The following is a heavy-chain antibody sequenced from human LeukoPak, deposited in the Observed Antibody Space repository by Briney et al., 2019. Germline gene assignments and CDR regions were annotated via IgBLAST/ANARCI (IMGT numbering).Heavy chain of an antibody. CDR1: GYTFTGYY. CDR3: ARVYYYDSGRHFDY. D-gene: IGHD3-22*01. V-gene: IGHV1-2*02. CDR2: INPNSGGT. Sequence: ASVKVSCKASGYTFTGYYMHRVRQAPGQGLEWMGWINPNSGGTNYAQKFQGRVTMTRDTSISTAYMELSRLRSDDTAVYYCARVYYYDSGRHFDYWGQGTLVTVSS. J-gene: IGHJ4*02.